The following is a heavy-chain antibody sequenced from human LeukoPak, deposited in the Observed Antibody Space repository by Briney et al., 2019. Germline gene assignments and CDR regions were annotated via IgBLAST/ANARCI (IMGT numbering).Heavy chain of an antibody. CDR1: GITVSSYA. CDR2: ISGSGGST. CDR3: ANDDSQNSFDAFDI. J-gene: IGHJ3*02. Sequence: VQLVESGGGLVKPGGSLRLSCAASGITVSSYAMSWVRQAPGKGVEWVSAISGSGGSTYYADSVKGRFTISRDNSKNTLYLQMNSLRAEDTAVYYCANDDSQNSFDAFDIWGQGTMVTVSS. V-gene: IGHV3-23*04. D-gene: IGHD3-22*01.